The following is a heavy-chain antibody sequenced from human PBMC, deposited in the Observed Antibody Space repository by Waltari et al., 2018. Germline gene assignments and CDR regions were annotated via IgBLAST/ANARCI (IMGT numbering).Heavy chain of an antibody. CDR1: GGSFSGYY. J-gene: IGHJ5*02. V-gene: IGHV4-34*01. D-gene: IGHD3-10*01. Sequence: QVQLQQWGAGLLKPSETLSLTCAVYGGSFSGYYWSWIRQPPGKGLEWIGEINHSGRTNSNPSLKIRVTISVDTSKNQFSLKLSSVTGADTAVYYCARGTYYYGSGSYGVWFDPGAREPWSPSPQ. CDR2: INHSGRT. CDR3: ARGTYYYGSGSYGVWFDP.